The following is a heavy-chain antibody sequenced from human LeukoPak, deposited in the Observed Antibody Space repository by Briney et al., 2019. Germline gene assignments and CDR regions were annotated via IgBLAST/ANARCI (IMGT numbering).Heavy chain of an antibody. CDR1: GFTFSNYA. J-gene: IGHJ4*02. V-gene: IGHV3-23*01. CDR3: ARGDPIYDFWSGGDY. CDR2: ISYSGKTT. Sequence: PGGSLRLSCAGSGFTFSNYAMNWVRQAPGKGLEWISAISYSGKTTYYAESVTGRFTVSRDNSKNMLYLQMSNLRAEDTAVYYCARGDPIYDFWSGGDYWGQGSLVTVSS. D-gene: IGHD3-3*01.